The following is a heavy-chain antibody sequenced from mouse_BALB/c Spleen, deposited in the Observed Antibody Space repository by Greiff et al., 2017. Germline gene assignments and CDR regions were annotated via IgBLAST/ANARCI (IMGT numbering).Heavy chain of an antibody. CDR1: GYTFTSYW. J-gene: IGHJ4*01. D-gene: IGHD2-4*01. CDR2: IYPSDSYT. V-gene: IGHV1-69*02. Sequence: QVHVKQPGAELVRPGASVKLSCKASGYTFTSYWINWVKQRPGQGLEWIGNIYPSDSYTNYNQKFKDKATLTVDKSSSTAYMQLSSPTSEDSAVYYCTRDYPYAMDYWGQGTSVTVSS. CDR3: TRDYPYAMDY.